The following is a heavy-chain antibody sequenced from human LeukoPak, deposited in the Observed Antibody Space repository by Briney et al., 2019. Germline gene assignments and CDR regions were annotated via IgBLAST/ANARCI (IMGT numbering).Heavy chain of an antibody. CDR1: GFTFSSYS. Sequence: GGSLRLSCAASGFTFSSYSMTWVRQAPGKGLEWVSVIYSDGNTYYADSVKGRFTISRDNSKNTVYLQMNSLRAEDTAVYYCLRAIWDYWGQGTLVTVSS. CDR2: IYSDGNT. V-gene: IGHV3-66*01. D-gene: IGHD3-3*01. J-gene: IGHJ4*02. CDR3: LRAIWDY.